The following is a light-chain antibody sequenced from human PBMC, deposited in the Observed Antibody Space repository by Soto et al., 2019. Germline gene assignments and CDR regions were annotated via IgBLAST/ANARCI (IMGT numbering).Light chain of an antibody. CDR3: GTWDTSLSAGV. V-gene: IGLV2-8*01. Sequence: QSALTQPPSASGSPGQSVTVSCTGTSNDVGGYNYVSWYQQYPGKAPKLMIYEVSKRPSGVPDRFSGSKSGNTASLTVSGLQAEDEADYYCGTWDTSLSAGVFGGGTKVTVL. J-gene: IGLJ3*02. CDR2: EVS. CDR1: SNDVGGYNY.